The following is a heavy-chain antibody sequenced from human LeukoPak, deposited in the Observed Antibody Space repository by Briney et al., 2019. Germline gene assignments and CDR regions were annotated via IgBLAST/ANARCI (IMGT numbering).Heavy chain of an antibody. Sequence: PSETLSLTCTVSGGSISSSSYYWGWIRQPPGKGLEWIGSIYYSRSTYYNPSLKSRVTISVDTSKNQFSLKLSSVTAADTAVYYCAEAPMYYYDSSGYSSGAFDIWGQGTMVTVSS. CDR1: GGSISSSSYY. D-gene: IGHD3-22*01. CDR3: AEAPMYYYDSSGYSSGAFDI. V-gene: IGHV4-39*01. CDR2: IYYSRST. J-gene: IGHJ3*02.